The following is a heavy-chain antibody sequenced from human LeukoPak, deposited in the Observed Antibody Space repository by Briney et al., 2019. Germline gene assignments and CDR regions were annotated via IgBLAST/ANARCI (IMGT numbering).Heavy chain of an antibody. CDR2: IYYSGTT. CDR3: ARRLTMMEGDRAHDVFDI. Sequence: SEPLSLTCAVSGDSISSGTYSWSWIRQPPGKGLEWIGYIYYSGTTYYNPSLKSRVIISVDTSKTQFSLKLSSVTAADTAVYFCARRLTMMEGDRAHDVFDIWGQGTMVTVSS. V-gene: IGHV4-30-4*07. CDR1: GDSISSGTYS. D-gene: IGHD3-22*01. J-gene: IGHJ3*02.